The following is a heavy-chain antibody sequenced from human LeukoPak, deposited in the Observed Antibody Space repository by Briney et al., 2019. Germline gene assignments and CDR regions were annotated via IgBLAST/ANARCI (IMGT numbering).Heavy chain of an antibody. CDR3: AKVLEQWLGRYFDY. D-gene: IGHD6-19*01. Sequence: GGSLRLSCAASGFTFSSYAMSWARQAPGKGLEWVSAISGSGGSTYYADSVKGRFTISRDNSKNTLYLQMNSLRAEDTAVYYCAKVLEQWLGRYFDYWGQGTLVTVSS. J-gene: IGHJ4*02. CDR2: ISGSGGST. CDR1: GFTFSSYA. V-gene: IGHV3-23*01.